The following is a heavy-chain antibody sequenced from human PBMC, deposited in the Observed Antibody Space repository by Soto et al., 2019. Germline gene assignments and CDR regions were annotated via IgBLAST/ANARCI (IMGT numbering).Heavy chain of an antibody. Sequence: AETLASTCTVSGGSVSRCSYYWSWIRQPPVKVLEWIGYIYYSGSTNYKPSLKCRVTISVEPSNRQFSLKLSSLTAADTALYSCARVAIQDPYGLAWCGMKVLGQGSTVTVSS. CDR2: IYYSGST. V-gene: IGHV4-61*01. J-gene: IGHJ6*02. CDR3: ARVAIQDPYGLAWCGMKV. D-gene: IGHD2-21*01. CDR1: GGSVSRCSYY.